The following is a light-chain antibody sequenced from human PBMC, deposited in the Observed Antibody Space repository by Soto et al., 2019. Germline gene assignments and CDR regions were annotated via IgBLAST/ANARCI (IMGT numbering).Light chain of an antibody. CDR2: VAS. CDR1: QDISNH. J-gene: IGKJ1*01. Sequence: DIQMTQSPSAMSASVGDRVTITCRASQDISNHLAWFQQKPGKVPKRLIYVASSLQSGVPSRFSGSGSGTEFTLTISSLQPEDFATYYWLQHNSYPRTFGQWTKVAIK. V-gene: IGKV1-17*03. CDR3: LQHNSYPRT.